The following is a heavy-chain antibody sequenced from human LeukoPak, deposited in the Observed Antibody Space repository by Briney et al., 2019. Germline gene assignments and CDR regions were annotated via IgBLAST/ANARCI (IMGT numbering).Heavy chain of an antibody. J-gene: IGHJ2*01. Sequence: SETLSLTCTVSGASISRYFWNWIRQPPGKELEWIGYISSGGSTNYNPSLKSRVTISIDTSKNQFSLKLSSVAAADTAVYYCARGSSSWPYWYFDLWGRGTLVTVSS. V-gene: IGHV4-59*01. CDR3: ARGSSSWPYWYFDL. D-gene: IGHD6-13*01. CDR2: ISSGGST. CDR1: GASISRYF.